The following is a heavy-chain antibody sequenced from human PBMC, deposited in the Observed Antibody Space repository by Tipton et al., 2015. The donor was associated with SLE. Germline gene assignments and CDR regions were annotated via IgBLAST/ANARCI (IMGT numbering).Heavy chain of an antibody. D-gene: IGHD4-17*01. J-gene: IGHJ4*02. CDR3: ARDNGDYYFDY. Sequence: TLSLTCTVSGGSISSYYWSWIRQPPGKGLEWIGYIYYSGSTYYNPSLKSRVTISVDTSKNQFSLKLSSVTAADTAVYYCARDNGDYYFDYWGQGTLVTVSS. V-gene: IGHV4-59*12. CDR2: IYYSGST. CDR1: GGSISSYY.